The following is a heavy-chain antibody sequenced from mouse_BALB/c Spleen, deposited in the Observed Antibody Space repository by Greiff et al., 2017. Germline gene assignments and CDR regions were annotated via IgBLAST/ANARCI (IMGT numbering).Heavy chain of an antibody. CDR3: SRGGVTTGVEGMDY. Sequence: QVQLQQSGAELMKPGASVKISCKATGYTFSSYWIEWVKQRPGHGLEWIGEILPGSGSTTYNEKFKGKATFTADTSSNTAYMQLSSLTSEDSAVYYCSRGGVTTGVEGMDYWGQGTSVTVSS. J-gene: IGHJ4*01. CDR1: GYTFSSYW. CDR2: ILPGSGST. D-gene: IGHD1-1*01. V-gene: IGHV1-9*01.